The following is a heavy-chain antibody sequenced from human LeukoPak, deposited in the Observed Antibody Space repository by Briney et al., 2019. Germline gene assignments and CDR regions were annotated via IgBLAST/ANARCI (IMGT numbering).Heavy chain of an antibody. V-gene: IGHV1-2*02. CDR1: GYTFTGYY. Sequence: ASVKVSCKASGYTFTGYYMHWVRQAPGQGLEWMGWINPNSGGTNYAQKFQGRVTMTRDTSISTAYMELSRLRSDDTAVYYCARDVEYYYGSGSYYFFDYWGQGTLVTVSS. D-gene: IGHD3-10*01. CDR3: ARDVEYYYGSGSYYFFDY. J-gene: IGHJ4*02. CDR2: INPNSGGT.